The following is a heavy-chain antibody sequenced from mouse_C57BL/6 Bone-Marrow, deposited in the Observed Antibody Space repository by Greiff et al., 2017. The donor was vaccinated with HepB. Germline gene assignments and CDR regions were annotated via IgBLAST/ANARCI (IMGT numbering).Heavy chain of an antibody. J-gene: IGHJ4*01. V-gene: IGHV2-9-1*01. D-gene: IGHD2-12*01. Sequence: VQLVESGPGLVAPSQSLSITCTVSGFSLTSYAISWVRQPPGKGLEWLGVIWTGGGTNYNSALKSRLSISKDNSKSQVFLKMNSLQTDDTAMYYCAREIPLLPYYYAMDYWGQGTSVTVSS. CDR2: IWTGGGT. CDR1: GFSLTSYA. CDR3: AREIPLLPYYYAMDY.